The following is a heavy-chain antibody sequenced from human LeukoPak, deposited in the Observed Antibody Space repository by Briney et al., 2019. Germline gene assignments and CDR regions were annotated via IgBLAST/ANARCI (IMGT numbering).Heavy chain of an antibody. D-gene: IGHD6-6*01. V-gene: IGHV1-69*05. CDR3: ASEDVEYSSSSYFDY. CDR1: GGTFSSYA. CDR2: IIPIFGTA. J-gene: IGHJ4*02. Sequence: PRASVKVSCKASGGTFSSYAISWVRQAPGQGLEWMGRIIPIFGTANYAQKFQGRVTITTDESTSPAYMEPSSLRSAATAVSYCASEDVEYSSSSYFDYWGQGSLVAVSS.